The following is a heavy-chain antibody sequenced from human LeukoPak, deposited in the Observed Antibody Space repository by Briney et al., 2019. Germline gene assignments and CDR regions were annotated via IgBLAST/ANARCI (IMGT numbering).Heavy chain of an antibody. CDR1: GYSISSGYY. V-gene: IGHV4-38-2*02. CDR3: ARALGQLPSRY. J-gene: IGHJ4*02. D-gene: IGHD2-2*01. CDR2: IYHSGST. Sequence: PSETLSLTCTVSGYSISSGYYWGWIRQPPGKGLEWIGSIYHSGSTYYNPSLKSRVTISVDTSKNQFSLKLSSVTAADTAMYYCARALGQLPSRYWGQGTLVTVSS.